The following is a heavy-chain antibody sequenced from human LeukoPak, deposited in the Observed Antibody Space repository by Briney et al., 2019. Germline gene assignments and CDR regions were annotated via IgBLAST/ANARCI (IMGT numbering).Heavy chain of an antibody. CDR1: GFTFSSYE. D-gene: IGHD1-26*01. CDR2: ISSSGSTI. CDR3: ASGGLGSIFFQH. J-gene: IGHJ1*01. Sequence: GGSLRLSCAASGFTFSSYEMNWVRQAPGKGLDWLSYISSSGSTIYYADSVKGRFTISRDNSKNMLYLQMDSLRAEDTAVYYCASGGLGSIFFQHWGQGTLVTVSS. V-gene: IGHV3-48*03.